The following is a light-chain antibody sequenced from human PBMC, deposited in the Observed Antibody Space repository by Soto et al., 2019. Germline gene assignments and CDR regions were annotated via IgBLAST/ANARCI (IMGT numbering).Light chain of an antibody. Sequence: EIVTTQSPGTPSVSPGEGATLSCRASQSISGNLVWYQKKPGQDPRILIYGASTRATGIPARFSGSGSGTEFTLTISRLQSEDFAVYECQQRSNWSITFGQGTRLEIK. V-gene: IGKV3-15*01. CDR1: QSISGN. CDR2: GAS. CDR3: QQRSNWSIT. J-gene: IGKJ5*01.